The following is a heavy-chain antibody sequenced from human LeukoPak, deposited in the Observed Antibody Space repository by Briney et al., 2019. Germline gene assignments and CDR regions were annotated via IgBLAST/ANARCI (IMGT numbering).Heavy chain of an antibody. Sequence: SVKVSCKASGGTFSSYAISWVRQAPGQGLEWMGGIIPIFGTANYAQKFQGRVTITADESTSTAYMELSSLRSEDTAVYYCARSPAWKVGYCSGCSCYSFVYWGQGTLVTVSS. V-gene: IGHV1-69*01. CDR1: GGTFSSYA. CDR3: ARSPAWKVGYCSGCSCYSFVY. J-gene: IGHJ4*02. D-gene: IGHD2-15*01. CDR2: IIPIFGTA.